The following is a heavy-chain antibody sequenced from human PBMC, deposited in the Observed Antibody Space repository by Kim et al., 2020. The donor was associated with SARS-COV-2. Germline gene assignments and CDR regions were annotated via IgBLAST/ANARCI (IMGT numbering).Heavy chain of an antibody. Sequence: AYNGNTNYAPKLQGRVTMTTDTSTSTAYMELRRLRSDDTAVYYCARDVVYWGQGTLVTVSS. J-gene: IGHJ4*02. D-gene: IGHD2-15*01. V-gene: IGHV1-18*01. CDR2: AYNGNT. CDR3: ARDVVY.